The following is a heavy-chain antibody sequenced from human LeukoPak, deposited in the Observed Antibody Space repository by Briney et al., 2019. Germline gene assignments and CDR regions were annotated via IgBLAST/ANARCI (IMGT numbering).Heavy chain of an antibody. Sequence: ASVKVSCKASGYTFTGYYMHWVRQAPGQGLEWMGRINPNSGGTNYAQKFQGRVTMTRDTSISTAYMELSRLRSDDTAVYYCARDTYCSSTSCYVHWFDPWGQVTLVTVSS. J-gene: IGHJ5*02. CDR1: GYTFTGYY. V-gene: IGHV1-2*06. D-gene: IGHD2-2*01. CDR3: ARDTYCSSTSCYVHWFDP. CDR2: INPNSGGT.